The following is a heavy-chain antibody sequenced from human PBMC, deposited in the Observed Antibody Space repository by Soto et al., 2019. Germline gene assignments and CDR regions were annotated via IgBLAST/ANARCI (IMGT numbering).Heavy chain of an antibody. CDR2: INHSGST. J-gene: IGHJ4*01. CDR1: GGSFSGYY. Sequence: QVQLQQWGAGLLKPSETLSLTCAVYGGSFSGYYWSWIRQPPVKGLEWIGEINHSGSTNYNPSLKRRVNISVDKSKNQFSLKLSSVTAADTDVYYCARGYYYGSGSYYNPKKYFDYWGHGTLVTVSS. D-gene: IGHD3-10*01. V-gene: IGHV4-34*01. CDR3: ARGYYYGSGSYYNPKKYFDY.